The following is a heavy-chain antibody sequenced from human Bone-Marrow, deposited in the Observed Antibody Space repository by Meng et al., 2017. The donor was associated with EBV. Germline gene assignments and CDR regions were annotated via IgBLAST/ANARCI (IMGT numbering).Heavy chain of an antibody. V-gene: IGHV4-30-4*01. CDR1: XGSISSGGYY. D-gene: IGHD3-22*01. J-gene: IGHJ5*02. Sequence: QVQLQESGPGLVKPSPXLSLTCAVSXGSISSGGYYWSWIRQPPGKGLEWIGYIYYSGSTYYNPSLKSRVTISVDTSKNQFSLKLSSVTAADTAVYYCARDNTPYYYDSKTRWFDPWGQGTLGTVSS. CDR3: ARDNTPYYYDSKTRWFDP. CDR2: IYYSGST.